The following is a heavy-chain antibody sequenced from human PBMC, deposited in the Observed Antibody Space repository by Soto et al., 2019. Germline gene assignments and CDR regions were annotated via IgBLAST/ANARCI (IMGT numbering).Heavy chain of an antibody. CDR2: ISVGDTYI. J-gene: IGHJ4*02. D-gene: IGHD6-19*01. CDR3: ARDGPGDSNGWDARIDH. CDR1: GFTFSSYS. V-gene: IGHV3-21*01. Sequence: EVQLVESGGGLVKPGGSLRLSCEASGFTFSSYSMNWVRQAPGKGLEWVSSISVGDTYIYYADSVKGRFTISRDGVKKSLYLQMNSLRGEDTAVYYCARDGPGDSNGWDARIDHWGPGSLVTVSS.